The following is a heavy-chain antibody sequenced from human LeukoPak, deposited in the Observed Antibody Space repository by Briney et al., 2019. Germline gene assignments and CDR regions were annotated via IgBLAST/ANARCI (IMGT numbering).Heavy chain of an antibody. CDR2: INPNSGGT. D-gene: IGHD3-22*01. J-gene: IGHJ4*02. Sequence: ASVKVSCKASGYTFTGYYMHWVRQAPGQGLEWMGRINPNSGGTNYAQKFQGRVTMTRDTSISTAYMELSRLRSDDTAVYYCARDPPKSYYYDGSGPLPDYWGQGTLVTVSS. CDR1: GYTFTGYY. V-gene: IGHV1-2*06. CDR3: ARDPPKSYYYDGSGPLPDY.